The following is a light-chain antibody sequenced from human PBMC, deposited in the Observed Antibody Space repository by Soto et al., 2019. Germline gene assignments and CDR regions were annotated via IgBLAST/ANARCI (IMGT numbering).Light chain of an antibody. Sequence: QPVLTQPPSVSGAPGQRVTISCTGSSSNIGAGYDVHWYQQLPGTAPKLLIYGNINRPSGVPDRFSGSKSGTSASLAITGLQAADEADYYCQSHDSSLSGFVFGTGTKLTVL. CDR2: GNI. CDR3: QSHDSSLSGFV. V-gene: IGLV1-40*01. CDR1: SSNIGAGYD. J-gene: IGLJ1*01.